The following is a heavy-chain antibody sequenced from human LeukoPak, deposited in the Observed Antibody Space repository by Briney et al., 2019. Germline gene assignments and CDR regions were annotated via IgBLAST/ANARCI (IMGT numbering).Heavy chain of an antibody. CDR2: IYYSGSI. D-gene: IGHD3-10*01. V-gene: IGHV4-59*12. Sequence: SETLSLTCTVSGASISSYYWSWIRQPPGKGLEWIGDIYYSGSIKYNPSLKSRVTMSVDTSKNQFSLKLISVTAADTAVYYCARDYGPWGQGTLVTVSS. CDR1: GASISSYY. J-gene: IGHJ4*02. CDR3: ARDYGP.